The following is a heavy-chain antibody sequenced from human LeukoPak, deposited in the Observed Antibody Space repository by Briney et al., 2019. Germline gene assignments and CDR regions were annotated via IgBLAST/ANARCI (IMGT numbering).Heavy chain of an antibody. CDR1: GYTFTSYY. V-gene: IGHV1-46*01. Sequence: GASVKVSCKASGYTFTSYYMHWLRQAPGQGLEWMGIINPSGGSTSYAQKFQGRVTMTRDTSTSTVYMELSSLRSEDTAVYYCAREDYGDHQIDYWGQGTLVTVSS. CDR2: INPSGGST. CDR3: AREDYGDHQIDY. D-gene: IGHD4-17*01. J-gene: IGHJ4*02.